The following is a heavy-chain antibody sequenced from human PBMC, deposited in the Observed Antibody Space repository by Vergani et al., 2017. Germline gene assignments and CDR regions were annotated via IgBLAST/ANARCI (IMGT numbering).Heavy chain of an antibody. CDR1: GGSINSHNYY. CDR2: IHTSGSA. CDR3: ARGSGLGGNCNKPLFDY. J-gene: IGHJ4*02. D-gene: IGHD2-21*01. Sequence: QVQLQESGPGLVKPSQTLSLTCTVSGGSINSHNYYWSWIRQPAGKGLEWIGRIHTSGSANYNPSLKSRVTMSEDTSKNQFSLNLTSVTAADTAVYFCARGSGLGGNCNKPLFDYWGQGILVTVSS. V-gene: IGHV4-61*02.